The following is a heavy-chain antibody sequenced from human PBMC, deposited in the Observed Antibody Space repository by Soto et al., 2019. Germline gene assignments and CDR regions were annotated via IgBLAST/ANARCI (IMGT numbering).Heavy chain of an antibody. CDR2: INPNSGGT. Sequence: QVQLVQSGAEVKKPGASVKVSCKASGYTYTGYYMHWLRQAPGQELECMGWINPNSGGTNYAQKFQGWVTMTRDTFISTAYMELSRLRCDDTAVYYCARGPRTMVRGVITLPNYWGQGTLVTVSS. J-gene: IGHJ4*02. CDR1: GYTYTGYY. V-gene: IGHV1-2*04. D-gene: IGHD3-10*01. CDR3: ARGPRTMVRGVITLPNY.